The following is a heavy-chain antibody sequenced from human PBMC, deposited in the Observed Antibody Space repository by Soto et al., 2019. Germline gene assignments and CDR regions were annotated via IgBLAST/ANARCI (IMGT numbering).Heavy chain of an antibody. Sequence: QVQLVQSGAAVRKPGSSVEVSCMASGSTFSSYTVNWVRQAPGHGLEWIGRIIPVLGVTHYARRFQGRVTITADRSTKTGYMELTSRTSEDTAVYYCARRRYCGVDCYNKFYYGMDVWGQGTTVTVYS. V-gene: IGHV1-69*02. CDR2: IIPVLGVT. CDR3: ARRRYCGVDCYNKFYYGMDV. D-gene: IGHD2-21*02. CDR1: GSTFSSYT. J-gene: IGHJ6*02.